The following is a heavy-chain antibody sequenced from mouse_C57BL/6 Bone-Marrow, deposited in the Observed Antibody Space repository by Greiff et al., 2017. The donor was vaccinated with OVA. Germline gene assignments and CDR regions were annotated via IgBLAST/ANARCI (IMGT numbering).Heavy chain of an antibody. CDR3: ALYDSYAMDY. Sequence: VQLQQSGAELARPGASVKLSCKASGYTFTSYGISWVKQSTGQGLEWIGEIYPRSGNTYYNEKFKGKATLTADKSSSTAYMELRSLTSEDSAVYFCALYDSYAMDYWGQGTSVTVSS. V-gene: IGHV1-81*01. CDR2: IYPRSGNT. CDR1: GYTFTSYG. J-gene: IGHJ4*01. D-gene: IGHD2-3*01.